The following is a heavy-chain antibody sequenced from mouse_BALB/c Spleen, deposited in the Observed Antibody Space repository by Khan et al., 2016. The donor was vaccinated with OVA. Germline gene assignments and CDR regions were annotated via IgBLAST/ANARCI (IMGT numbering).Heavy chain of an antibody. CDR2: ISYSGST. J-gene: IGHJ2*01. CDR1: GYSITSDYA. CDR3: ARSIMAN. V-gene: IGHV3-2*02. Sequence: DVKLQESGPGLVKPSQSLSLTCTVTGYSITSDYAWNWIRQFPGNKLEWMGYISYSGSTSYNPSLKSRISITRDTSKNQFFLQFNSVTTEDTATDYCARSIMANWGQGTTLTVSS.